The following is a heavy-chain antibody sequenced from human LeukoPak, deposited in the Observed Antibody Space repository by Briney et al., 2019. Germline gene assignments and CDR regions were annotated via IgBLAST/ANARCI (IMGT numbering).Heavy chain of an antibody. V-gene: IGHV4-59*08. J-gene: IGHJ4*02. D-gene: IGHD1-1*01. CDR3: ARQAWKKFDY. Sequence: PSETLSLTCTVSGGSISSYYWSWIRQPPGKGLEWIGYIYYSENTNYNPSLKSRVTMSVDTSNNQFSLRLSSVTAADTAVYYCARQAWKKFDYWGQGTLVTVSS. CDR1: GGSISSYY. CDR2: IYYSENT.